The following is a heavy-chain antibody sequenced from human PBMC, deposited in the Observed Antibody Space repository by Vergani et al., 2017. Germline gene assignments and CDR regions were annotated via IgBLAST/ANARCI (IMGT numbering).Heavy chain of an antibody. D-gene: IGHD3-22*01. J-gene: IGHJ3*02. Sequence: EVQLVQSGAEVKKPGESLKISCKGSGYSFTSYWIGWVRQMPGKGLEWMGIIYPGDSATRYSPSFQGQVTNSAGKSISTAYLQWSSLKASDTAMYYCARRSGYYDSSGAQDAFDIWGQGTMVTVSS. CDR1: GYSFTSYW. CDR3: ARRSGYYDSSGAQDAFDI. V-gene: IGHV5-51*01. CDR2: IYPGDSAT.